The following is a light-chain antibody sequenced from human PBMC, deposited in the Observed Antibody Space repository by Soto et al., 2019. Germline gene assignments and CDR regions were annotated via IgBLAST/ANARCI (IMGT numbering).Light chain of an antibody. V-gene: IGKV3-20*01. J-gene: IGKJ1*01. CDR2: GGS. CDR1: XXPRXXD. CDR3: QQYGKT. Sequence: RSXXXPRXXDXAWXXTXXGXXXXFLIYGGSSRVTGVPDRFSGSGSGTDLTLTIRRLEPEDFAMYYCQQYGKTFGQGTKVDIK.